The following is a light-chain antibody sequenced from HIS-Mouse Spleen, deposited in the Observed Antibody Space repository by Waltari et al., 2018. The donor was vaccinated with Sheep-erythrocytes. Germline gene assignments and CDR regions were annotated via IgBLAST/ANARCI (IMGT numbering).Light chain of an antibody. CDR2: DVS. J-gene: IGLJ1*01. V-gene: IGLV2-11*01. CDR1: SSDVGGYYY. CDR3: CSYAGSYNHV. Sequence: QSALTQPRSVSGSPGQSVTISCTGTSSDVGGYYYVSWYQQHPGKAPQLMIYDVSKRPSGVPDRFSGSKSGNTASLTISGLQAEDEADYYCCSYAGSYNHVFATGTKVTVL.